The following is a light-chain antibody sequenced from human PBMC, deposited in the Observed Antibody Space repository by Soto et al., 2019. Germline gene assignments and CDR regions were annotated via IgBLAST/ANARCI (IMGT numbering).Light chain of an antibody. V-gene: IGKV3-15*01. CDR3: QQYSLRPLT. CDR1: QSVRSS. J-gene: IGKJ4*01. Sequence: EVVTTQSPATLSMSPGETATLSCRASQSVRSSLAWYQQTPGQAPRVLIYAASTRATGIPAMFSGGGSGTEFTLIISSLQSEDFAVDYCQQYSLRPLTFGGGTKVDIK. CDR2: AAS.